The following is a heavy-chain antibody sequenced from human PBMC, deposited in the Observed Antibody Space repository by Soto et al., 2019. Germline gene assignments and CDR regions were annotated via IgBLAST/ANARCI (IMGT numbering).Heavy chain of an antibody. CDR1: GFTFSNAW. D-gene: IGHD3-3*01. CDR2: IKSKTDGGTT. V-gene: IGHV3-15*01. CDR3: TTAGYYDFWSGYEPDYYYYYMDV. Sequence: GGSLRLSCAASGFTFSNAWMSWVRQAPGKGLEWVGRIKSKTDGGTTDYAAPVIGRFTISRDDSKNTLYLQMNSLKTEDTAVYYCTTAGYYDFWSGYEPDYYYYYMDVWGKGTTVTVSS. J-gene: IGHJ6*03.